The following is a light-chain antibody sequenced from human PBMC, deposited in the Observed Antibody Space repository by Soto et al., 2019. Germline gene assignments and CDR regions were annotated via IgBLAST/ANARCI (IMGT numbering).Light chain of an antibody. J-gene: IGLJ1*01. Sequence: QAVLRHPRSACGSPGHSITISCTGTSSDVGAYNYVSWYQQHPGKAPKLMIHEVSKRPSGVPDRFSASKSGNTASLTVSGLQAEDEADYYCSSHGGSNNFYVFGTGTKATVL. CDR2: EVS. CDR3: SSHGGSNNFYV. V-gene: IGLV2-8*01. CDR1: SSDVGAYNY.